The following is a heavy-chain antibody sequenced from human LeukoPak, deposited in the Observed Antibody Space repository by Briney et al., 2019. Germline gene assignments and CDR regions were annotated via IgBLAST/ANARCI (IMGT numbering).Heavy chain of an antibody. D-gene: IGHD1-26*01. CDR2: ISFDGSNQ. Sequence: GGSLGLSRAASGFTFSGYGMHWVRQAPGKGLEWVALISFDGSNQYYADSVKGRFTISRDNSKNTLYLQMSSLRAEDTAVYYCAKPPEVGATVGYFDYWGQGTLVTVSS. CDR1: GFTFSGYG. V-gene: IGHV3-30*18. CDR3: AKPPEVGATVGYFDY. J-gene: IGHJ4*02.